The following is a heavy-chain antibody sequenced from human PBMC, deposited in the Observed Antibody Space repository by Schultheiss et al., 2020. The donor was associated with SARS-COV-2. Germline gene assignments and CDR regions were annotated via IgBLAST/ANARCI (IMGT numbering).Heavy chain of an antibody. CDR3: ALDTKGWGDAFDI. D-gene: IGHD3-16*01. Sequence: SETLSLTCAVYGGSFGGYYWGWIRQPPGKGLEWIGSFSYSGSTYYNPSLKSRVTISVDTSKNQFSLMLSSVTTADTAVYYCALDTKGWGDAFDIWGQGTMVTVSS. V-gene: IGHV4-34*01. J-gene: IGHJ3*02. CDR2: FSYSGST. CDR1: GGSFGGYY.